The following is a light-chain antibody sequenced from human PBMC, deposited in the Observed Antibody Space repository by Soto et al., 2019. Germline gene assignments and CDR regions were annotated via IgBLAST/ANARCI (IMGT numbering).Light chain of an antibody. Sequence: QSVLTQPPSASGTPGQRVTISCSGSSSNIGSNTVNWYQQVPGTAPKLLIYNNDQRPSGVPDRFSGSKSGTSASLAISVLQSEDEADYYCAPWDDRLNGYVFATGTKVTVL. J-gene: IGLJ1*01. CDR1: SSNIGSNT. V-gene: IGLV1-44*01. CDR3: APWDDRLNGYV. CDR2: NND.